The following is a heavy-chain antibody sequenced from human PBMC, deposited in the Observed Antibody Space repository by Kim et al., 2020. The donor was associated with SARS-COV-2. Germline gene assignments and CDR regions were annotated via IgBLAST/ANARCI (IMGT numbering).Heavy chain of an antibody. CDR3: ARVKVVVTAIFDY. V-gene: IGHV3-11*04. D-gene: IGHD2-21*02. J-gene: IGHJ4*02. Sequence: ADSVKGRFTISRDNAKNSLYLQMNSLRAEDTAVYYCARVKVVVTAIFDYWGQGTLVTVSS.